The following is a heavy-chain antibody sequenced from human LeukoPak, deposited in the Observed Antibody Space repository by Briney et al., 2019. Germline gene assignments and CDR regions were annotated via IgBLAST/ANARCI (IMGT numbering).Heavy chain of an antibody. CDR1: GITVSSYW. CDR2: TNSDGTNT. D-gene: IGHD3-10*01. V-gene: IGHV3-74*01. Sequence: PGGSLRLSCAASGITVSSYWMHWVRQAPGKGLVWVSRTNSDGTNTSYADPVKGRFSISRDNAKNTLYLQMNSLRAEDTAVYYCAKDRTGRLLWFGESLNYWGQGTLVTVSS. J-gene: IGHJ4*02. CDR3: AKDRTGRLLWFGESLNY.